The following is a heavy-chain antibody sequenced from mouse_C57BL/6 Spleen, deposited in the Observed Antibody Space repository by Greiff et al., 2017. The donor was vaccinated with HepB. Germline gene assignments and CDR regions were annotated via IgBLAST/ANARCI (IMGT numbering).Heavy chain of an antibody. J-gene: IGHJ3*01. CDR2: IWGDGST. D-gene: IGHD2-1*01. V-gene: IGHV2-3*01. CDR1: GFSLTSYG. Sequence: VKLQESGPGLVAPSQSLSITCTVSGFSLTSYGVSWVRQPPGKGLEWLGVIWGDGSTNYHSALISRLSISKDNSKSQVFLKLNSLQTDDTATYYCAKEEDRSTMVPFAYWGQGTLVTVSA. CDR3: AKEEDRSTMVPFAY.